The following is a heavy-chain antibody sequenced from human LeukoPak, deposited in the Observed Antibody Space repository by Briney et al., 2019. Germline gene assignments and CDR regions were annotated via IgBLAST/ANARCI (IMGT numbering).Heavy chain of an antibody. CDR2: ISGSGGST. CDR3: AKDYCDSSGYYYFTLGY. V-gene: IGHV3-23*01. CDR1: GFTFSSHA. J-gene: IGHJ4*02. D-gene: IGHD3-22*01. Sequence: GGSLRLSCAASGFTFSSHAMSWVRQAPGKGLEWVSAISGSGGSTYYADSVKGRFTISRDNSKNTLYLQMNSLRAEDTAVYYCAKDYCDSSGYYYFTLGYWGQGTLVTVSS.